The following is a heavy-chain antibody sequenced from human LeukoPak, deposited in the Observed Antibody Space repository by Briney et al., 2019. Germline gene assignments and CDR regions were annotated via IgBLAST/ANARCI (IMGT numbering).Heavy chain of an antibody. CDR1: GVTFSNYD. CDR2: IGTAGDT. D-gene: IGHD3-10*01. J-gene: IGHJ4*02. Sequence: PGGSLRLSCAASGVTFSNYDMHWVRQATGKGLECVSAIGTAGDTYYPGSVKGRFTISRENAKNSLYLQMNSLRAGDTAVYYCVRVLAGSGRGGFDYWGQGTLVTVSS. CDR3: VRVLAGSGRGGFDY. V-gene: IGHV3-13*01.